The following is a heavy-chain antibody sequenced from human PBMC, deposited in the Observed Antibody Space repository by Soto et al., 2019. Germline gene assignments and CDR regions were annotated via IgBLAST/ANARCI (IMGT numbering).Heavy chain of an antibody. CDR2: ISGSGGST. J-gene: IGHJ3*02. CDR3: AKDRGVRGRGLGDAFDI. D-gene: IGHD3-10*01. CDR1: GFTFSSYA. V-gene: IGHV3-23*01. Sequence: GALRVSCAASGFTFSSYAVSWVRQAPGKGLELVSAISGSGGSTYYADSVKGRFTISRDNSKNTLYLQMNSLRAEDTAVYYCAKDRGVRGRGLGDAFDIWAQGTMVTVS.